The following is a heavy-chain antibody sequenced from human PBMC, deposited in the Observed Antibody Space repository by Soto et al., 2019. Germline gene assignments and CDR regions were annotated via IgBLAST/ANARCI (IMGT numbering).Heavy chain of an antibody. CDR1: GGSISSGGYS. CDR2: IYHSGST. CDR3: ARDQLEGNWFDP. V-gene: IGHV4-30-2*01. Sequence: QLQLQESGSGLVRPSQTLSLTCAVSGGSISSGGYSWNWIRQPPGKGLEWIGDIYHSGSTLYNPSLKGRVTISVAQSKNQFSLKLSSVTAADTAVYYCARDQLEGNWFDPWGQGTLVTVSS. J-gene: IGHJ5*02. D-gene: IGHD1-1*01.